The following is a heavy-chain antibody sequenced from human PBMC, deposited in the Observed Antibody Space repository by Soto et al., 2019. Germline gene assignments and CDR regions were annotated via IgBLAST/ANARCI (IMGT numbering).Heavy chain of an antibody. Sequence: EVQLVESGGGLVQPGRSLRLSCAASGFTFDDYAMHWVRQAPGKGLEWVSGISWNSGSIGYADSVKGRFTISRDNAKNSLYRQMNSLRAEDTALYYCANSYSSSCRDFDYWGQGSLVTVSS. CDR2: ISWNSGSI. J-gene: IGHJ4*02. CDR1: GFTFDDYA. CDR3: ANSYSSSCRDFDY. V-gene: IGHV3-9*01. D-gene: IGHD6-13*01.